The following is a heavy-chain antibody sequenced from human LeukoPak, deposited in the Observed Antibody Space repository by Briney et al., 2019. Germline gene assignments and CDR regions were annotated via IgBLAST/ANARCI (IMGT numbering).Heavy chain of an antibody. V-gene: IGHV4-59*01. CDR2: IYYSGST. D-gene: IGHD6-6*01. CDR1: GGSISSYY. J-gene: IGHJ6*03. Sequence: SETLSLTCTVSGGSISSYYWSWLRQPPGKGLEWIGYIYYSGSTNYNPSLKSRVTISVDTSKNQFSLKLSSVTAADTAVYYCARALYSSSFYYYYYMDVWGKGTTVTVSS. CDR3: ARALYSSSFYYYYYMDV.